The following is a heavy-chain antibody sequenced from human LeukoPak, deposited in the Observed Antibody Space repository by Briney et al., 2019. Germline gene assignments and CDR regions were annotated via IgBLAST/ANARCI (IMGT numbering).Heavy chain of an antibody. CDR2: FDPEDGET. J-gene: IGHJ5*02. Sequence: ASVKVSCKVSGYTLTELSMHWVRQAPGKGLEWMGGFDPEDGETIYAQKFQGRATMTEDTSTDTAYMELSSLRSEDTAVYYCATGRVVPAAMMGVWFDPWGQGTLVTVSS. CDR3: ATGRVVPAAMMGVWFDP. CDR1: GYTLTELS. V-gene: IGHV1-24*01. D-gene: IGHD2-2*01.